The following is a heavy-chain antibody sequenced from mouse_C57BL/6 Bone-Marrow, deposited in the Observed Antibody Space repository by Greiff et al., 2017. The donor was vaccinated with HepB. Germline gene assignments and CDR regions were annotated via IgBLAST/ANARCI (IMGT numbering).Heavy chain of an antibody. J-gene: IGHJ3*01. Sequence: EVKLVESGGDLVKPGGSLKLSCAASGFTFSSYGMSWVRQTPDKRLEWVATISSGGSYTYYPDSVKGRFTISRDNAKNTLYLQMSSLKSEDTAMYYCARQEERGFAYWGQGTLVTVSA. V-gene: IGHV5-6*01. CDR3: ARQEERGFAY. CDR2: ISSGGSYT. CDR1: GFTFSSYG.